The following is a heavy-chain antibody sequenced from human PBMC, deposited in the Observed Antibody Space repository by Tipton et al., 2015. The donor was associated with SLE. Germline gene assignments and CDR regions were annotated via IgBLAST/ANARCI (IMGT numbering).Heavy chain of an antibody. D-gene: IGHD3-3*01. CDR2: INDIGST. J-gene: IGHJ4*02. CDR1: GGSFSGYY. V-gene: IGHV4-34*01. CDR3: ARRDDPESPFDY. Sequence: TLSLTCAVYGGSFSGYYWSWIRQPPGKGLEWIGEINDIGSTNYNVSIKSRVTISVDTSKNQFSLKLSSVTAADTAVYYCARRDDPESPFDYWGQGTLVTVSS.